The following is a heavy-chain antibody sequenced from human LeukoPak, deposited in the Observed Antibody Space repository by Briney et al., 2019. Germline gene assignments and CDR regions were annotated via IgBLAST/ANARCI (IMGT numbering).Heavy chain of an antibody. CDR3: ARDGGNPDYYYYYMDV. Sequence: PSETLSLTCTVSGGFISSSSYYWSWIRQPPGKGLEWIGYIYYSGSTNYNPSLKSRVTISVDTSKNQFSLKLSSVTAADTAVYYCARDGGNPDYYYYYMDVWGKGTTVTVSS. V-gene: IGHV4-61*01. CDR1: GGFISSSSYY. D-gene: IGHD4-23*01. CDR2: IYYSGST. J-gene: IGHJ6*03.